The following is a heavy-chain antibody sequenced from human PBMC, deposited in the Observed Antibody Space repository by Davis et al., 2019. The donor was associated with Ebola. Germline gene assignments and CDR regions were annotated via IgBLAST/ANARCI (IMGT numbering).Heavy chain of an antibody. CDR2: IKQDGSEK. D-gene: IGHD3-22*01. CDR3: ASEDSSGYYPWAY. Sequence: GESLKISCVASGFRFSDYWMSWVRQAPGKGLEWVANIKQDGSEKYYVDSVKGRFTISRDNAKNSLYLQMNSLRAEDTAVYYCASEDSSGYYPWAYWGQGTLVTVSS. J-gene: IGHJ4*02. V-gene: IGHV3-7*03. CDR1: GFRFSDYW.